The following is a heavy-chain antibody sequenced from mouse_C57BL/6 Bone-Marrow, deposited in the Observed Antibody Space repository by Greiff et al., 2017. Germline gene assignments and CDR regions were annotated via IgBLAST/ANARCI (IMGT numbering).Heavy chain of an antibody. V-gene: IGHV1-19*01. CDR3: ARRGNPYAMDY. CDR1: GYTFTDYY. Sequence: DVQLQESGPVLVKPGASVKMSCKASGYTFTDYYMNWVKQSHGKSLEWIGVINPYNGGTSYNQKFKGKATLTVDKSSSTAYMELNSLTSEDSAVYYCARRGNPYAMDYWGQGTSVTVSS. CDR2: INPYNGGT. J-gene: IGHJ4*01. D-gene: IGHD2-1*01.